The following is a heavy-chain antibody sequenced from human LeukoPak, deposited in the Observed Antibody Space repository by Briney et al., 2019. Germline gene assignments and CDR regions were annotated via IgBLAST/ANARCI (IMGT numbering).Heavy chain of an antibody. D-gene: IGHD3-22*01. CDR3: ARRGTYDSSGYHYFDY. Sequence: ASVKVSCKVSGYTLTELSMHWVRQAPGKGLEWMGGFDPEDGETTYAQKFQGRVTMTEDTSTDTAYMELSSLRSEDTAVYYCARRGTYDSSGYHYFDYWGQGTLVTVSS. J-gene: IGHJ4*02. CDR1: GYTLTELS. V-gene: IGHV1-24*01. CDR2: FDPEDGET.